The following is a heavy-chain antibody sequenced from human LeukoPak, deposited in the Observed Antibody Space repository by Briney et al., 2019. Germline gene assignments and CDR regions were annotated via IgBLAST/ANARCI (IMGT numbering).Heavy chain of an antibody. CDR3: ARGVEPLAANTLAY. CDR2: LYSVGNT. V-gene: IGHV3-53*01. J-gene: IGHJ1*01. D-gene: IGHD1-14*01. Sequence: GSLRLSCAASGFTVITNDMTWVRQAPGKGLEWVSVLYSVGNTKYADSVLRRLTISRDNSKNTLYLEMNSLSPDDTAVYYCARGVEPLAANTLAYRGQDTRDTVSS. CDR1: GFTVITND.